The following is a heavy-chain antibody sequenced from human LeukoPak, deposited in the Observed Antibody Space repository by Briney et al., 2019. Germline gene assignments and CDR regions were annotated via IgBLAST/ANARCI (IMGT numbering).Heavy chain of an antibody. D-gene: IGHD2-2*01. J-gene: IGHJ4*02. Sequence: SETLSLTCTVSGGSISSGSYYWSWIRQPAGKGLEWIGRIYTSGSTNYNPSLKSRVTISVDTSKNQFSLKLSSVTAADTAVYYCARDGEKSYASDYWGQGTLVTVSS. CDR2: IYTSGST. CDR3: ARDGEKSYASDY. CDR1: GGSISSGSYY. V-gene: IGHV4-61*02.